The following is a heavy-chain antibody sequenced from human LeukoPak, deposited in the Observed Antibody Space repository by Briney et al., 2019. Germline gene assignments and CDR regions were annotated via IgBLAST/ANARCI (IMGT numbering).Heavy chain of an antibody. D-gene: IGHD6-13*01. Sequence: ASVKVSCKAAGVTFSTSAISWVRQARGQGLEWLGGIIPTFGTSNYAQKFQGRVTITADESTSTAYMELSSLRSEDTAVYYCATSKYSSSWHTYYYYYYMDVWGKGTTVTVSS. CDR1: GVTFSTSA. CDR3: ATSKYSSSWHTYYYYYYMDV. CDR2: IIPTFGTS. V-gene: IGHV1-69*13. J-gene: IGHJ6*03.